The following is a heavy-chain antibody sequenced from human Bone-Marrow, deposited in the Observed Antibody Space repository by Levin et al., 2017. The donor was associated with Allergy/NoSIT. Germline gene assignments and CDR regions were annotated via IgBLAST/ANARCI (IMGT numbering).Heavy chain of an antibody. Sequence: PGGSLRLSCSASGFNFSSYWMHWVRQAPGKGLVWVSRTNRDGSSTSYADSVKGRFTISRDNAKNTLYLQMNSLRAEDTSVYYCARDRVTTNWYFDLWSRGTLVTVSS. CDR2: TNRDGSST. CDR1: GFNFSSYW. V-gene: IGHV3-74*01. CDR3: ARDRVTTNWYFDL. J-gene: IGHJ2*01. D-gene: IGHD4-17*01.